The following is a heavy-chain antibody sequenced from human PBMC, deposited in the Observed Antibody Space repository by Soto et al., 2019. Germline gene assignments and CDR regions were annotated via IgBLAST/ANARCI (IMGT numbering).Heavy chain of an antibody. CDR3: ARDSGPRRYDAFDI. CDR1: GFTFSNYW. Sequence: EVQVVESGGGLVQPGGSLRLSCAASGFTFSNYWMTWVRQAPGKGLEWVANIKQDGSENFYVDSVKGRFTISRDNAKNSLYLETDGLRAEDPAVYYCARDSGPRRYDAFDIWGQGTMVTVSS. D-gene: IGHD2-8*02. J-gene: IGHJ3*02. V-gene: IGHV3-7*04. CDR2: IKQDGSEN.